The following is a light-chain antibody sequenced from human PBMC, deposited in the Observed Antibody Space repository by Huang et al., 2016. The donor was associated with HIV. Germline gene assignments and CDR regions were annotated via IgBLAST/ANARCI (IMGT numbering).Light chain of an antibody. CDR2: WAS. Sequence: DIVVTQSPGSLALSLGERAAINCTSSQSVFHSSNNKNYLSWYQLKPGQSPQLLIYWASTREFGVPDRFRGTGSGTDFTLTLTSLQAEDVAVYYCHQYYSSPQTFGQGTKVEV. J-gene: IGKJ1*01. CDR3: HQYYSSPQT. V-gene: IGKV4-1*01. CDR1: QSVFHSSNNKNY.